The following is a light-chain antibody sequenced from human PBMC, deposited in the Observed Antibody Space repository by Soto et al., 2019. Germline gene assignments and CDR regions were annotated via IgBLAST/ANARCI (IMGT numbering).Light chain of an antibody. J-gene: IGKJ4*01. V-gene: IGKV3-20*01. CDR1: QSVSSSY. CDR3: QQYGSSPPVT. Sequence: EIVLTQSPGTLSLSPGERATLSCRASQSVSSSYLAWYQQKPGQAPRLLIYGASSRATGIPDRFSGSGSGTDVTLTISSLEPEYFAVYYCQQYGSSPPVTFGGVTKVEIK. CDR2: GAS.